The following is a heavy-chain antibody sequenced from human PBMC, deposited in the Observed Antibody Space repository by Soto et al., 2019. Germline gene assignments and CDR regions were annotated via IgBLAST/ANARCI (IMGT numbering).Heavy chain of an antibody. Sequence: GGSLRLSCAASGFTVSSNYMSWVRQAPGKGLEWVSVIYSGGSTYYADSVKGRFTISRDNSKNTLYLQMNSLRAEDTAVYYCARGVRYFIAAAGTDYYYGMDVWGQGTTVTVSS. CDR1: GFTVSSNY. J-gene: IGHJ6*02. D-gene: IGHD6-13*01. V-gene: IGHV3-53*01. CDR3: ARGVRYFIAAAGTDYYYGMDV. CDR2: IYSGGST.